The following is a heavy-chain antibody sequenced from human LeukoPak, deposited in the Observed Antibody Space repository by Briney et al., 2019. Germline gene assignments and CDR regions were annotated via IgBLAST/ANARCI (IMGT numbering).Heavy chain of an antibody. CDR3: TRGPHIRTYDRDNWFDP. D-gene: IGHD3-3*01. CDR1: GFTFSSYW. CDR2: IKQDGSEK. J-gene: IGHJ5*02. Sequence: PGGSLRLSCAASGFTFSSYWMSWVRQAPGKGLEWVANIKQDGSEKYYVDSVKGRFTISRDNAKNSLYLQMNSLRAEDTAVYYCTRGPHIRTYDRDNWFDPWGQGTLVTVSS. V-gene: IGHV3-7*03.